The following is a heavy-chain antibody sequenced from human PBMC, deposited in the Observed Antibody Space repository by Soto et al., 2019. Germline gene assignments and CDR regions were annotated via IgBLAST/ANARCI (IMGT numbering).Heavy chain of an antibody. J-gene: IGHJ5*02. Sequence: SSETLSLTCIVSGGSIISTSYWAWIRQPPGKGLEWIASVLYSGTTYYMPSLKSRVTMSVDTSRNQFSLKLTSVTAADTAVYYCARHVLGSGWGAPLSWFDPWGQGTLVTV. V-gene: IGHV4-39*01. CDR3: ARHVLGSGWGAPLSWFDP. CDR2: VLYSGTT. D-gene: IGHD3-10*02. CDR1: GGSIISTSY.